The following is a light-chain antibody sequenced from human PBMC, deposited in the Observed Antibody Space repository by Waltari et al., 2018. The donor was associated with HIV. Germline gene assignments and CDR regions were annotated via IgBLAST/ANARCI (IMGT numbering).Light chain of an antibody. J-gene: IGKJ1*01. V-gene: IGKV1-39*01. CDR1: QSTSSY. CDR2: AAS. Sequence: DIQMTQSPSSLSASVGDRVTITRRARQSTSSYLNWYQQKPGKAPKLLIYAASSLQSGVPSRFSGSGSGTDFTLTISSLQPEDFATYYCQQRYGTPRTFGQGTKVEIK. CDR3: QQRYGTPRT.